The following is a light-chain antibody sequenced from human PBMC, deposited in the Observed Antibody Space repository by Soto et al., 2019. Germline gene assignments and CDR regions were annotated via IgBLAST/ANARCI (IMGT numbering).Light chain of an antibody. CDR3: SSYTSSSTSVV. J-gene: IGLJ2*01. Sequence: QSALTQPASVSASPGQSITISCTGTGSDVGTYNYVSWYQQHPGKAPKLMIYDVTNRPSGVSDRFSGSKSGNTASLTISGLQAEDESDYYCSSYTSSSTSVVFGGGTTLTVL. V-gene: IGLV2-14*01. CDR1: GSDVGTYNY. CDR2: DVT.